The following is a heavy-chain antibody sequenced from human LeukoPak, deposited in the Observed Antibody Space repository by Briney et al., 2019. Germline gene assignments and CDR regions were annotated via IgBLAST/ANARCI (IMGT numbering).Heavy chain of an antibody. J-gene: IGHJ4*02. Sequence: SETLSITCTVSGGSVSTSDYYWGWIRQSPVKGLEWIGDVFYTGKTNYNPSLRGRATISIDTSKNQFSLKLTYVTAADSAVYYCARVFDSWGQGILVTVSS. CDR1: GGSVSTSDYY. CDR2: VFYTGKT. CDR3: ARVFDS. V-gene: IGHV4-39*07.